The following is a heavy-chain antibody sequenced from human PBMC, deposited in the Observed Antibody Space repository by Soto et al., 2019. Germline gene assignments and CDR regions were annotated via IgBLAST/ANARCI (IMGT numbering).Heavy chain of an antibody. Sequence: EVQLLESGGGLVQPGGSLRLSCAASGFTFSSYAMSWVRQAPGKGLEWVSAISGSGGSTYYADSVKGRFTISRDNSKNTLYLQMNSLRAEDTDVYYCAKSSSGSYSGCRDYWGQGTLVTVSS. V-gene: IGHV3-23*01. D-gene: IGHD1-26*01. CDR1: GFTFSSYA. J-gene: IGHJ4*02. CDR3: AKSSSGSYSGCRDY. CDR2: ISGSGGST.